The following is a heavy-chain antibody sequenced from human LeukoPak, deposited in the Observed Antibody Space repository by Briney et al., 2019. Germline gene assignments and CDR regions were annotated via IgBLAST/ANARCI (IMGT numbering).Heavy chain of an antibody. CDR3: ARGHYYDSSGQPGGY. V-gene: IGHV1-2*02. J-gene: IGHJ4*02. D-gene: IGHD3-22*01. CDR1: GYTFTGYY. CDR2: INPNSGGT. Sequence: ASVKVSCKASGYTFTGYYMHWVRQAPGQGLEWMGWINPNSGGTNYAQKFQGRVTMTRDTSISTAYMELSRLRSEDTAVYYCARGHYYDSSGQPGGYWGQGTLVTVSS.